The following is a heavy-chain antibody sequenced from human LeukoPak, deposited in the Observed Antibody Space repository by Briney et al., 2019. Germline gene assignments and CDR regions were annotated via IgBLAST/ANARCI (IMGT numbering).Heavy chain of an antibody. D-gene: IGHD3-10*01. J-gene: IGHJ4*02. V-gene: IGHV3-49*04. CDR3: TRGGYYGSGSLTLFDY. CDR2: IRSKAYGGTT. Sequence: GGSLRLSCTASGFTFGDYAMSWVRQAPGKGLEWVGFIRSKAYGGTTEYAASVKGRFTISRDDSKSIAYLQMDSLKTEDTAVYYCTRGGYYGSGSLTLFDYWGQGTLVTVSS. CDR1: GFTFGDYA.